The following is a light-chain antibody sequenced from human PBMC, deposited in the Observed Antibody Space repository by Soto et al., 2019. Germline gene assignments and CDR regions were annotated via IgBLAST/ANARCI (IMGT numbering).Light chain of an antibody. CDR2: EVN. Sequence: QSVLTQPPSASGSPGQSVAISCTGTSXDVGGYNYASWYQQHPGKAPKLMIYEVNKRPSGVPDRFSGSKSGNTASLTVSGLQAEDEADYYCSSYAGSSNVFGTGTKFTVL. J-gene: IGLJ1*01. CDR1: SXDVGGYNY. CDR3: SSYAGSSNV. V-gene: IGLV2-8*01.